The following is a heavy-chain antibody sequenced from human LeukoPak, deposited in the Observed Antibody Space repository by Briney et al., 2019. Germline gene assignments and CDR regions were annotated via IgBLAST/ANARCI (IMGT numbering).Heavy chain of an antibody. CDR1: GGTFISYA. CDR3: AREGQTYYDFWSGYFYYYYMDV. V-gene: IGHV1-69*13. Sequence: SVKVSCKASGGTFISYAISWVRQAPGQGLEWMGGIIPIFGTANYAQKFQGRVTITADESTSTAYMELSSLRSEDTAVYYCAREGQTYYDFWSGYFYYYYMDVWGKGTTVTVSS. D-gene: IGHD3-3*01. CDR2: IIPIFGTA. J-gene: IGHJ6*03.